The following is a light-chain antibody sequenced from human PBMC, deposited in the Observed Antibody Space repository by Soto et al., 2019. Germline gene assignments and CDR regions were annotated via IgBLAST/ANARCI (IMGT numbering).Light chain of an antibody. J-gene: IGKJ1*01. Sequence: DIQMTQSPSSLSASVGDRVTITCRASQGIRNYLAWYQQKPGKVPKLLIYAASTLQSGVPSRFSGSGSGTDFTLTISSLQPEDVATYYCQKYNRAPLELGQGTKVEIK. CDR3: QKYNRAPLE. V-gene: IGKV1-27*01. CDR2: AAS. CDR1: QGIRNY.